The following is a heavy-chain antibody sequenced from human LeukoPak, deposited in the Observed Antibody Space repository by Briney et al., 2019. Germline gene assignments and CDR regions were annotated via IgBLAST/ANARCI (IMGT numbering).Heavy chain of an antibody. V-gene: IGHV4-34*01. Sequence: SETLSLTCAVHGGSFSGYYWSWICQPPGKGLEWIGEINHSGSTNYNPSLKSRVTISVDTSKNQFSLKLSSVTAADTAVYYCARHDSRPDYWGQGTLVTVSS. CDR1: GGSFSGYY. CDR3: ARHDSRPDY. J-gene: IGHJ4*02. CDR2: INHSGST. D-gene: IGHD3-22*01.